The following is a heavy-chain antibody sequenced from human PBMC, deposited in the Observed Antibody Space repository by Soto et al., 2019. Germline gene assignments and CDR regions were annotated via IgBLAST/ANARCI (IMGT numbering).Heavy chain of an antibody. CDR3: AKDVYYYDSSGPIILDY. D-gene: IGHD3-22*01. J-gene: IGHJ4*02. CDR2: ISWNSGYT. V-gene: IGHV3-9*01. Sequence: EVQLVESGGGLVQPGRSLRLSCAASGFTFDDYAMHRVRQAPGKGLEWVSGISWNSGYTGYADSVKGRFTISRDNAKNSLYLQMNSLGAEDTALYYCAKDVYYYDSSGPIILDYWGQGTLVTVSS. CDR1: GFTFDDYA.